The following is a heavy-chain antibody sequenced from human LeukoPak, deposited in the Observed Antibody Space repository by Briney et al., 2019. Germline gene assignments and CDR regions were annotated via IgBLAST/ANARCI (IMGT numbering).Heavy chain of an antibody. CDR1: GYTFTSYG. Sequence: VASVKVSCTASGYTFTSYGISWVRQAPGQGLEWMGWISAYNGNTNYAQKLQGRVTMTTDTSTSTAYMELRSLRSDDTAVYYCARVDSSGWHPKYNYYYYYMDVWGKGTTVTVSS. CDR2: ISAYNGNT. J-gene: IGHJ6*03. V-gene: IGHV1-18*01. CDR3: ARVDSSGWHPKYNYYYYYMDV. D-gene: IGHD6-19*01.